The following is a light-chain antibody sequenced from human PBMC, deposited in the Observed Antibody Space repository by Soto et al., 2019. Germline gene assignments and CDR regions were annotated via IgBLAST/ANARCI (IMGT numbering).Light chain of an antibody. CDR3: SSYAGSSNV. V-gene: IGLV2-8*01. J-gene: IGLJ1*01. CDR2: DVT. CDR1: SSDVGGYNY. Sequence: QSVLTQPPSASGSPGQSVTISCTGTSSDVGGYNYVSWHQQHPGKAPKLIIYDVTKRPSGVPDRFSGSKSGYTASLTVSGLQAEDEADYYCSSYAGSSNVFGTGTKLTVL.